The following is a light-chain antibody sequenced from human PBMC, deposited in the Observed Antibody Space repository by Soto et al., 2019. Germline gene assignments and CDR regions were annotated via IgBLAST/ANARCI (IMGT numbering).Light chain of an antibody. CDR1: QSISSY. Sequence: DIQMTQSPSSLSASVGDRVTITCRARQSISSYLNWYQQKPGKAPKLLIYAASSLQSGVPSRFSGSGSGTDFTLTISSLQSEDFAVYYCQQYNNWLALTFGGGTKVEIK. J-gene: IGKJ4*01. V-gene: IGKV1-39*01. CDR2: AAS. CDR3: QQYNNWLALT.